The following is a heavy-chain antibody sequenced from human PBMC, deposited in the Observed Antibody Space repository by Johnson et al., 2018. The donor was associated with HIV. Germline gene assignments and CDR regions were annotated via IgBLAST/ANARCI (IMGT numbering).Heavy chain of an antibody. CDR2: IAYDGSNK. J-gene: IGHJ3*02. V-gene: IGHV3-30-3*01. D-gene: IGHD1-26*01. Sequence: QVQLVESGGGVVQPGRSLRLSCAASGFTFSSSAMPWVRQAPGTGLEWVAVIAYDGSNKYSADPVKGRFTISRANSKNTLSLQMNSPRVEVTAVYFCARVRDGRENAFDIWGQGTMVTVSS. CDR3: ARVRDGRENAFDI. CDR1: GFTFSSSA.